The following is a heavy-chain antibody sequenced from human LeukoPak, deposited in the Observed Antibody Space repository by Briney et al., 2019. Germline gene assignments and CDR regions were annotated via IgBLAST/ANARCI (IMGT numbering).Heavy chain of an antibody. V-gene: IGHV4-4*07. CDR3: ARKDGDF. J-gene: IGHJ4*02. CDR2: IYTSGST. Sequence: NPSETLSLTCDVSGASITSFHWTWFRQPAGRGLEWIGLIYTSGSTLYNPSLQSRVAMSVDMTKNQLSLKVTSVTAADAATYYCARKDGDFWGQGTLVTVSS. CDR1: GASITSFH.